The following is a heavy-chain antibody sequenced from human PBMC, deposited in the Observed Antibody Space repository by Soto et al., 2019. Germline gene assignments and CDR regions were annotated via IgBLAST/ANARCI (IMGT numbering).Heavy chain of an antibody. CDR3: AKGPRVALAGTLDD. CDR2: ISGSGGST. Sequence: GSLRLSCAGSGFTFSGSAMTWVRQAPGKGLEWVSGISGSGGSTYYADSVKGRFTISRDNSKNTLYLQMNSLRAEDTAVYYWAKGPRVALAGTLDDRGKGILVTFGS. J-gene: IGHJ4*02. D-gene: IGHD6-19*01. V-gene: IGHV3-23*01. CDR1: GFTFSGSA.